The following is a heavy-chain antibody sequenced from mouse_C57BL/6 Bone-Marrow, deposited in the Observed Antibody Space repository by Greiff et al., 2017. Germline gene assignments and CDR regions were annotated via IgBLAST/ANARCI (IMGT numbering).Heavy chain of an antibody. CDR3: AYLGAMDY. CDR2: IYPGDGDT. V-gene: IGHV1-82*01. J-gene: IGHJ4*01. CDR1: GYAFSSSW. Sequence: QVQLQQSGPELVKPGASVKISCKASGYAFSSSWMNWVKQRPGKGLEWIGRIYPGDGDTNYNGKFKGKATLTADKSSSTAYMQLSSLTSEDSAVYFCAYLGAMDYWGQGTSVTVSS.